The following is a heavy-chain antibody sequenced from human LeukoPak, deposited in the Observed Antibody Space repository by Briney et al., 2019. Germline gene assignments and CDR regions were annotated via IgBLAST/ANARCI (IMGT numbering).Heavy chain of an antibody. D-gene: IGHD6-13*01. CDR1: GYTFTGYY. V-gene: IGHV1-2*02. J-gene: IGHJ4*02. CDR3: TRGIAAPNSFDN. Sequence: ASVKVSCKASGYTFTGYYIHWVRQAPGQGLEWMAWINPNSSSTNYAQKVQGRVTMTTDTSISSAYMELSSLRSDDTALYYCTRGIAAPNSFDNWGQGTLVTVSS. CDR2: INPNSSST.